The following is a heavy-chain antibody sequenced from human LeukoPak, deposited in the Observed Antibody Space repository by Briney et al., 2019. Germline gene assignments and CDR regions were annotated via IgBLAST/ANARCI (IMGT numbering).Heavy chain of an antibody. Sequence: SQTLSLTCAISGDSVSSNSAAWNWIRQSPSRGLEWLGRTYYRSKWYNDYAVSVKSRITINPDTSKNQFSLQLNSVTAADTAVYYCTGLLGVLTGYFYWGQGTLVTVSS. V-gene: IGHV6-1*01. D-gene: IGHD3-9*01. J-gene: IGHJ4*02. CDR3: TGLLGVLTGYFY. CDR2: TYYRSKWYN. CDR1: GDSVSSNSAA.